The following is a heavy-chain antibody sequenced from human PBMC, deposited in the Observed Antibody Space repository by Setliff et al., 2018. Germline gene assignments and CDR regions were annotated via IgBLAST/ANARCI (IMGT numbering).Heavy chain of an antibody. D-gene: IGHD5-18*01. Sequence: PSETLSLTCTVSGDYISSQYWSWIRQPPGKGLEWIGYISNRGSTDYNPSLKSRVTISEDTSRSQFSLKLTTVTTADTAVYYCARTQTIDTIYDAFDIWGRGTMVTVSS. CDR1: GDYISSQY. J-gene: IGHJ3*02. CDR3: ARTQTIDTIYDAFDI. V-gene: IGHV4-59*11. CDR2: ISNRGST.